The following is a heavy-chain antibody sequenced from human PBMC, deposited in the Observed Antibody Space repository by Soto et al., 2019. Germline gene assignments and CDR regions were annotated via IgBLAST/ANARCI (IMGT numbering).Heavy chain of an antibody. CDR1: GYSFTSYW. CDR3: ATATITRGSGSYPGWFDP. D-gene: IGHD3-10*01. Sequence: GESLKISCKGSGYSFTSYWISWVRQMPGKGLEWMGRIDPSDSYTNYSPSFQGHVTISADKSISTAYLQWSSLKASDTAMYYCATATITRGSGSYPGWFDPWGQGTLDTISS. J-gene: IGHJ5*02. CDR2: IDPSDSYT. V-gene: IGHV5-10-1*01.